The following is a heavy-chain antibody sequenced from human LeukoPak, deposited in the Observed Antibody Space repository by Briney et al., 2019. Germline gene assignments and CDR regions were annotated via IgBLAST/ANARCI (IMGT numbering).Heavy chain of an antibody. CDR3: ARVQDIVPTYWFDP. D-gene: IGHD5-12*01. V-gene: IGHV3-23*01. J-gene: IGHJ5*02. CDR1: GFTFSSYA. CDR2: ISGSGGST. Sequence: GGSLRLSCAASGFTFSSYAMSWVRQAPGKGLEWVSAISGSGGSTYYADSVKGRFTISSDNSKNTLYLQMNSLRAEDTAVYYCARVQDIVPTYWFDPWGQGTLVTVSS.